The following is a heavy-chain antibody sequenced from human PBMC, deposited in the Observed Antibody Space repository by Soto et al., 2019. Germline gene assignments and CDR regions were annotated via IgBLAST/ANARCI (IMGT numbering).Heavy chain of an antibody. V-gene: IGHV1-24*01. CDR2: FDPEDGET. D-gene: IGHD2-2*01. CDR3: ATGVSTSRRFDY. J-gene: IGHJ4*02. CDR1: GYTLTELS. Sequence: ASVKVSCKVSGYTLTELSIHWVRQAPGKGLEWMGGFDPEDGETIYAQKFQGRVTMTEDTSTDTAYMELSSLRSEDTAVYYCATGVSTSRRFDYWGQGTLVTVSS.